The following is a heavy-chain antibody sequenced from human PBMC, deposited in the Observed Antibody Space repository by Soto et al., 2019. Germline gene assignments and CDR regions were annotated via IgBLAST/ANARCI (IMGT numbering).Heavy chain of an antibody. CDR1: GGSISSGGYY. J-gene: IGHJ5*02. D-gene: IGHD3-22*01. Sequence: QVQLQESGPGLVKPSQTLSLTCTVSGGSISSGGYYWSWIRQHPGKGLEWIGYISYSGSTYYTPSIKSRVTISVDTSKNQFSLKMSSVTAADTAVYSCARQGRSGYTNHWCKGTLVSVPS. V-gene: IGHV4-31*03. CDR3: ARQGRSGYTNH. CDR2: ISYSGST.